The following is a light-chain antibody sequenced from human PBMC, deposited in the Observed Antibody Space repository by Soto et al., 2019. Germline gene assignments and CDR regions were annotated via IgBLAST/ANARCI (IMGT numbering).Light chain of an antibody. J-gene: IGKJ5*01. CDR2: EAS. CDR1: QSVRSH. CDR3: QQRSDWPIT. V-gene: IGKV3-11*01. Sequence: EIVLTQSTDTLSLSAGERSTLSCMGSQSVRSHLVWYQQKPGQAPRLLIYEASNRATGIPARFSGSGSGTDFTLTISSLEPEDFAVYYCQQRSDWPITFGQGTRLEIK.